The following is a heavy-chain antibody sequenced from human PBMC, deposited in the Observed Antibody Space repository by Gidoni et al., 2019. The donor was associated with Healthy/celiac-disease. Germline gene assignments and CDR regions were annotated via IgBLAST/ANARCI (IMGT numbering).Heavy chain of an antibody. J-gene: IGHJ4*02. CDR1: GFSFSSYA. V-gene: IGHV3-23*01. CDR2: ISGSGGST. D-gene: IGHD3-9*01. CDR3: AKLGPYDILTGYPYYFDY. Sequence: EVQLLESGGGLVQPGGSLRLSCAASGFSFSSYAMSWVRQAPGKGLEWVSAISGSGGSTYYADSVKGRFTISRDNSKNTLYLQMNSLRAEDTAVYYCAKLGPYDILTGYPYYFDYWGQGTLVTVSS.